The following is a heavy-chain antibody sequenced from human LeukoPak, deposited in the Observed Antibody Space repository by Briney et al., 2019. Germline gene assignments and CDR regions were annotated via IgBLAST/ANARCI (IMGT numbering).Heavy chain of an antibody. CDR1: GFTFSSYA. CDR3: ARDQYGWQMATKYFDY. D-gene: IGHD5-24*01. J-gene: IGHJ4*02. Sequence: GGSLRLSCAASGFTFSSYAMHWVRQAPGKGLEWVAVISYDGSNKYYADSVKGRFTISRDNSKNTLYLQMNSLRAEDTAVYYCARDQYGWQMATKYFDYWGQGTLVTVSS. V-gene: IGHV3-30-3*01. CDR2: ISYDGSNK.